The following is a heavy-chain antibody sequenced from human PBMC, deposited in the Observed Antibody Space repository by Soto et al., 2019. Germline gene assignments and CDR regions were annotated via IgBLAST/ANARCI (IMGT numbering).Heavy chain of an antibody. Sequence: QVPLVESGGGVVQPGRSLRLSCAASGFTFSSYAMHWVRQAPGKGLEWVAVISYDGSNKYYADSVKGRFTISRDNFTNMLYLQMNSLRAEDTAVCYCERGAVAANYSYYALDVWGQGTTVTVSS. J-gene: IGHJ6*02. CDR1: GFTFSSYA. D-gene: IGHD2-15*01. CDR2: ISYDGSNK. CDR3: ERGAVAANYSYYALDV. V-gene: IGHV3-30-3*01.